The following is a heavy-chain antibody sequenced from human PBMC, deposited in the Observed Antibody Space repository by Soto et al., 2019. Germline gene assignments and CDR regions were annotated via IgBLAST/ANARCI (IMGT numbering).Heavy chain of an antibody. CDR3: ARDTYAREGFDY. CDR2: IWYDGSNK. CDR1: GFTFSSYD. V-gene: IGHV3-33*01. Sequence: ESGGGVVQPGRSLRLSCAASGFTFSSYDMHWVRQAPGKGLEWVAVIWYDGSNKYYADSVKGRFTISRDNSKNTLYLQMNSLRAEDTAVYYCARDTYAREGFDYWGQGTLVTVSS. J-gene: IGHJ4*02. D-gene: IGHD1-26*01.